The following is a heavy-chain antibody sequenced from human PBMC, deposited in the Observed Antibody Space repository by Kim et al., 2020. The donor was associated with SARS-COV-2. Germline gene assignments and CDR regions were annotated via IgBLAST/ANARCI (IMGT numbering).Heavy chain of an antibody. D-gene: IGHD5-18*01. Sequence: GGSLRLSCAASGFSFSNYAMTWVCQAPGKGLQWVSGIGATGDTTDYAESVKGRFTISRDSYKNTLYLQMNSLTGDDTAVYYCARLPRGYSHGASYSLDVWGQGTTVTVSS. J-gene: IGHJ6*02. V-gene: IGHV3-23*01. CDR1: GFSFSNYA. CDR2: IGATGDTT. CDR3: ARLPRGYSHGASYSLDV.